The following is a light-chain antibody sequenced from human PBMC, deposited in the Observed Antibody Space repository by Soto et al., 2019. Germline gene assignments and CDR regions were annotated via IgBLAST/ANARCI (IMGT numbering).Light chain of an antibody. CDR3: CSHTGSYSYV. J-gene: IGLJ1*01. CDR2: DVT. Sequence: QSALTQPRSVSGSPGQSVTISCTGASSDVGGYNYVSWYQQYPGKAPKVMIYDVTTRPSGVPDRFSGSKSGNTASLPTSGLPAEDEADYYCCSHTGSYSYVFGTGTKVA. CDR1: SSDVGGYNY. V-gene: IGLV2-11*01.